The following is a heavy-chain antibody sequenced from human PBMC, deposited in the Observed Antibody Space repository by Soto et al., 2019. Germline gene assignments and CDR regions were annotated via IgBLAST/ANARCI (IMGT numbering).Heavy chain of an antibody. D-gene: IGHD6-13*01. CDR2: IYYAGST. CDR1: GGSISSYY. J-gene: IGHJ4*02. CDR3: ARQEYITTWYLNY. Sequence: PSETLSLTCTVSGGSISSYYWSWIRQPPGKGLEWIGYIYYAGSTKYNPSLNSRVTISVDTSKNQFSLTVTSVTAADSAVYYCARQEYITTWYLNYWGQGTLVTVSS. V-gene: IGHV4-59*08.